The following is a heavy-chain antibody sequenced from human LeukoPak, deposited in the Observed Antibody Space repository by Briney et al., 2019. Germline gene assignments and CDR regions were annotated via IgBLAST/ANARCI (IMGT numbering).Heavy chain of an antibody. D-gene: IGHD4-17*01. Sequence: ASVKVSCKASGYTFTGYYMHWVRQAPGQGLEWMGWINPNSGGTNYAQKFQGRVTITADESTSTAYMELSSLRSEDTAVYYCASLYDYGDYGGGYWGQGTLVTVSS. CDR1: GYTFTGYY. J-gene: IGHJ4*02. V-gene: IGHV1-2*02. CDR2: INPNSGGT. CDR3: ASLYDYGDYGGGY.